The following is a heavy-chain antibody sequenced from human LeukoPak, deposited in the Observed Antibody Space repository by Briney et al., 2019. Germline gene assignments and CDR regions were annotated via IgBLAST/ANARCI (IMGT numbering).Heavy chain of an antibody. CDR2: INPNSGGT. V-gene: IGHV1-2*02. D-gene: IGHD3-22*01. CDR1: GYTFTGYY. J-gene: IGHJ5*02. CDR3: ARGRSTGYYPHFDP. Sequence: ASVKVSCKASGYTFTGYYMHWVRQAPGQGLEWMGWINPNSGGTNYAQKFQGRVTMTRDTSINTAYMDLSRLTSDDTAVYYCARGRSTGYYPHFDPWGQGTLVTVSS.